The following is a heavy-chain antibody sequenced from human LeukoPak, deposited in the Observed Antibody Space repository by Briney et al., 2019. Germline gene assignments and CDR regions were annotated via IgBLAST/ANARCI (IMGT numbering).Heavy chain of an antibody. CDR3: ARVRDPYYYYMDV. CDR2: IYHRGTT. V-gene: IGHV4-30-2*01. D-gene: IGHD5-24*01. CDR1: GGSISSGDYY. Sequence: SETLSLTCTVSGGSISSGDYYWTWIRQPPGKGLEWIGYIYHRGTTYYNPSLESRVAISVDRSKNQLSLKLSSVTAADTAMFYCARVRDPYYYYMDVWGKGTTVTVSS. J-gene: IGHJ6*03.